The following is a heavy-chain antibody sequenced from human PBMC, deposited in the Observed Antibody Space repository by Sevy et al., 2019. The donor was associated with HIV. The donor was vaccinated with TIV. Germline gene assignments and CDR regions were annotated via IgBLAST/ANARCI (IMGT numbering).Heavy chain of an antibody. V-gene: IGHV3-7*03. CDR3: ARDCSSSSSLWGMDV. J-gene: IGHJ6*02. CDR1: GFTFSSYR. CDR2: IKRDGTEK. Sequence: GGSLRLSCAASGFTFSSYRMSWVRQAPGKGLEWVAHIKRDGTEKYYVDSVKGRFTISTDIAKNSLYLQMNSLRAEDTAVYYCARDCSSSSSLWGMDVWGQGTTVTVSS. D-gene: IGHD6-13*01.